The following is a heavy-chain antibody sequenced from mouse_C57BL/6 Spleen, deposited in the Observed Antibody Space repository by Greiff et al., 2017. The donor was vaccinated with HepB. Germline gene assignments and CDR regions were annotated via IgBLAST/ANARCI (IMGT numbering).Heavy chain of an antibody. J-gene: IGHJ1*03. CDR2: IDPEDGDT. CDR3: TTYGRWYFDV. D-gene: IGHD1-1*02. CDR1: GFNIKDYY. V-gene: IGHV14-1*01. Sequence: VQLKQSGAELVRPGASVKLSCTASGFNIKDYYMHWVKQRPEQGLEWIGRIDPEDGDTEYAPKFQGKATMTADPSSNTAYLQLSSLTSEDTAVYYCTTYGRWYFDVWGTGTTVTVSS.